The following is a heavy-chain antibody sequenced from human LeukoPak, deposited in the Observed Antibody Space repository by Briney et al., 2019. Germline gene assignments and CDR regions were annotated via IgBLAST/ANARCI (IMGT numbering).Heavy chain of an antibody. Sequence: GASVKVSCKASGYTFSTYALNWVRKAPGQGLEWMGRIDTNTGNPTYAQGFTGRFVFSLDTSVSTSYLQISSLRAEDTAIHYCARDRTEIGNDCWGQGTMVTVSS. D-gene: IGHD5-24*01. V-gene: IGHV7-4-1*02. CDR3: ARDRTEIGNDC. CDR2: IDTNTGNP. CDR1: GYTFSTYA. J-gene: IGHJ4*02.